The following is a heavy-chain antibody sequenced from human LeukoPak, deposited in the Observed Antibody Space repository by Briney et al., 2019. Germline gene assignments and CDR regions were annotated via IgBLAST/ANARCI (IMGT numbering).Heavy chain of an antibody. D-gene: IGHD1-26*01. CDR2: IKEDESAK. V-gene: IGHV3-7*01. Sequence: GGSLRVSCAASGFTFNTYWMAWVRQAPGKGLEWVANIKEDESAKHQADSVKGRFTIFRDNAQNSVYLQMSSLRGEDTAIYYCARDVGGSLDYWGQGTLVTVSS. CDR3: ARDVGGSLDY. CDR1: GFTFNTYW. J-gene: IGHJ4*02.